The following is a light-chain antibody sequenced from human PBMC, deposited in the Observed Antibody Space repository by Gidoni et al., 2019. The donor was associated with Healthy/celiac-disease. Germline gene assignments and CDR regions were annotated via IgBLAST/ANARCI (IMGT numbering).Light chain of an antibody. J-gene: IGKJ4*01. Sequence: EIVLTQSPATLSLSPGERATLSCRASQSVSSYLAWYQQKPGQAPRLLIYDASNRATGILARFSGGGSGTDFTLTISSLEPEDFAVYYCQQRSNWPPTTFGGGTKVEIK. CDR1: QSVSSY. V-gene: IGKV3-11*01. CDR2: DAS. CDR3: QQRSNWPPTT.